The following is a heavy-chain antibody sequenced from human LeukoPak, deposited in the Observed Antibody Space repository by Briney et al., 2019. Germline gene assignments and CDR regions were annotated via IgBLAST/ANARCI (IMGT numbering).Heavy chain of an antibody. J-gene: IGHJ5*02. Sequence: VASVKVSCKASGGTFSSYAISWVRQAPGQGLEWMGRIIPIFGTANYAQKLQGRVTITTDESTSTAYMELSSLRSEDTAVYYCARGSRAPWWFYPWGQGTLVTVSS. V-gene: IGHV1-69*05. CDR3: ARGSRAPWWFYP. CDR1: GGTFSSYA. CDR2: IIPIFGTA. D-gene: IGHD2-2*01.